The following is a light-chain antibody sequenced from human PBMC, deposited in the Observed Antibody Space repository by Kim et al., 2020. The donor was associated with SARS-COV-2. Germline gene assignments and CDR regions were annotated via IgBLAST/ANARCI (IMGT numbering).Light chain of an antibody. CDR1: QSVSSSY. J-gene: IGKJ5*01. CDR2: GAS. CDR3: HQYCSSLFT. Sequence: EIVLTQSPGTLSLSPGERATLSCRASQSVSSSYLAWYQQQPGQAPRLLIYGASSRATGIPDRFSGSGSGTDFTLTISRLEPEDFAVYYCHQYCSSLFTFGQGTRLEIK. V-gene: IGKV3-20*01.